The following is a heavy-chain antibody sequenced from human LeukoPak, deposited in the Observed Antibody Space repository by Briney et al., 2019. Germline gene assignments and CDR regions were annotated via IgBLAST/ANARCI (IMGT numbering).Heavy chain of an antibody. CDR1: GGSISSYY. D-gene: IGHD3-22*01. Sequence: SETLSLTCTVSGGSISSYYWSWIRQPPGKGLEWIGYIYYSGSTNYNPSLKSRVTISVDTSKNQFSLKLSSVTAADTAVYYCARCYYDSDHRYFDLWGRGTLVTVSS. CDR2: IYYSGST. J-gene: IGHJ2*01. V-gene: IGHV4-59*08. CDR3: ARCYYDSDHRYFDL.